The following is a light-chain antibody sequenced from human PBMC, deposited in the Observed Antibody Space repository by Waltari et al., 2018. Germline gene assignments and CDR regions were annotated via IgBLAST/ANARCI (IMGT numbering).Light chain of an antibody. Sequence: QSALTQPPSASGSPGQSVTISCTGSSRDVGGYNYVSWYQQHPGKAPKLMIYGVDKRPSGVPDRFSGYKSGNTASLTVSGLQAEDEADYVCASYASTRKVFGGGTKLTVL. CDR1: SRDVGGYNY. CDR3: ASYASTRKV. CDR2: GVD. V-gene: IGLV2-8*01. J-gene: IGLJ3*02.